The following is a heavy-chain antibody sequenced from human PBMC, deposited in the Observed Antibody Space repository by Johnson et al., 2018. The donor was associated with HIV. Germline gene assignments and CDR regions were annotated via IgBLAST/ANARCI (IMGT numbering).Heavy chain of an antibody. CDR3: AREVGIQLWSSDAFDI. Sequence: EQLVESGGGLVQPGGSLRLSCAASGFTFSTFYMSWVRQAPGKGLEWVANIKQDGSEKYYVDSVKGRFTISRDNAKNSLYLQMSSLRAEDTALYYCAREVGIQLWSSDAFDIWGQGTMVTVSS. CDR2: IKQDGSEK. D-gene: IGHD5-18*01. J-gene: IGHJ3*02. CDR1: GFTFSTFY. V-gene: IGHV3-7*03.